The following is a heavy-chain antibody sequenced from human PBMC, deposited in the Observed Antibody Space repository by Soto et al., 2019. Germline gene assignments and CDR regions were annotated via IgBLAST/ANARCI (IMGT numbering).Heavy chain of an antibody. V-gene: IGHV4-39*01. Sequence: PSETLSLTCTVSGGSISSSVYYWGWIRQPPGKRLEYIGSMFYSGSPYYNPSLMSRVTISVDTSKNQFSLKLSSVTAADTAVYFCANSLPHDVVGGYSSVGGQGTLVTVSS. CDR1: GGSISSSVYY. CDR2: MFYSGSP. J-gene: IGHJ4*02. CDR3: ANSLPHDVVGGYSSV. D-gene: IGHD6-19*01.